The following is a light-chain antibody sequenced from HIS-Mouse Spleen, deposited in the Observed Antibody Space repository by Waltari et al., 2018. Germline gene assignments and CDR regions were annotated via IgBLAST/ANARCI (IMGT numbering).Light chain of an antibody. CDR1: QSVSSSY. V-gene: IGKV3-20*01. Sequence: EIVLTQSPGTLSSSPGERATLPCRASQSVSSSYLAWYQQKPGQAPRLLIYGASSRATGIPDRFSGSGSGTDFTLTISRLEPEDFAVYYCQQYGSSPTFGPGTKVDIK. CDR2: GAS. J-gene: IGKJ3*01. CDR3: QQYGSSPT.